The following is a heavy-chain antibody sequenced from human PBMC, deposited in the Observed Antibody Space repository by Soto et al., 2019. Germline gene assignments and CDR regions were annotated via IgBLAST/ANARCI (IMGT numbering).Heavy chain of an antibody. CDR2: IYWDDDK. CDR3: ANSFRITIFGVVIENYYGREV. J-gene: IGHJ6*04. CDR1: GFSLSTSGVG. V-gene: IGHV2-5*02. Sequence: QITLKESGPSLVKPTQTLTLTCTFSGFSLSTSGVGVGWIRQHPGKALEWLALIYWDDDKRYRPSLKSRLTITKDTSKNQVVLTMTHMDPVDTAKYYCANSFRITIFGVVIENYYGREVWGKGTTVTDYS. D-gene: IGHD3-3*01.